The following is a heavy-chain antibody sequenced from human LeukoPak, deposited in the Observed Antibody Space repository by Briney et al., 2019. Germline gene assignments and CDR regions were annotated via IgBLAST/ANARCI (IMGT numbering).Heavy chain of an antibody. CDR1: GFTFSSYW. CDR3: ARLRRGRDWLLQTNAFDI. J-gene: IGHJ3*02. D-gene: IGHD3-9*01. Sequence: GGSLRLSCAASGFTFSSYWMSWARQAPGKGLEWVAHIKQDGSEKYYVDSLKGRFTISRDNAKNSLYLQMNSLRDEDAAVYYCARLRRGRDWLLQTNAFDIWGQGTMVTVSS. CDR2: IKQDGSEK. V-gene: IGHV3-7*01.